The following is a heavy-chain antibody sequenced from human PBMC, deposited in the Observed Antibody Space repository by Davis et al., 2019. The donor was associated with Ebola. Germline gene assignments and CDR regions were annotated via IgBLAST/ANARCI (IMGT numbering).Heavy chain of an antibody. D-gene: IGHD6-13*01. Sequence: GESLKISCAASGFSFSSHVMRWVRHPPGKGLKWVSTISGTGDSTDYADSVKGRFTISRDNSKNTLYLQMNSLRADDTAIYYCSKRIKAGAGAPSDYWGQGTLVSVS. CDR1: GFSFSSHV. CDR2: ISGTGDST. CDR3: SKRIKAGAGAPSDY. J-gene: IGHJ4*02. V-gene: IGHV3-23*01.